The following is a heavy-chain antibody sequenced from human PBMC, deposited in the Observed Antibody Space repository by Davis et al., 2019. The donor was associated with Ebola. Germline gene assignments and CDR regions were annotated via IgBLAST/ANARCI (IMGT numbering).Heavy chain of an antibody. CDR2: ISSSSSTI. D-gene: IGHD3-22*01. CDR3: ARVSSDSSGYTNYYYYYMDV. V-gene: IGHV3-48*02. Sequence: PGGSLRLSCAASGFTFSSYSMNWVRQAPGKGLEWVSYISSSSSTIYYADSVKGRFTISRDNAKNSLYLQMNSLRDEDTAVYYCARVSSDSSGYTNYYYYYMDVWGKGTTVTVSS. J-gene: IGHJ6*03. CDR1: GFTFSSYS.